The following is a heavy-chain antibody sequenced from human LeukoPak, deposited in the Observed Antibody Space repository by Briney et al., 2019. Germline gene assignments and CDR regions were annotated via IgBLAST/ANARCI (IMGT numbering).Heavy chain of an antibody. V-gene: IGHV3-30-3*01. CDR3: ARGTRGDGWFKSD. CDR1: GFTFSSYA. CDR2: ISYDGSNK. D-gene: IGHD6-19*01. J-gene: IGHJ4*02. Sequence: GGSLRLSCAASGFTFSSYAMHWVRQAPGKGLEWVAVISYDGSNKYCADSVKGRFTISRDNSKNTLYLQMNSLRAEDTAVYYCARGTRGDGWFKSDWGQGTLVTVSS.